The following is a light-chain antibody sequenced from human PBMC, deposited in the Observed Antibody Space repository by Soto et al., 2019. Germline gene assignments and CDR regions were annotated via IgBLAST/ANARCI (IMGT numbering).Light chain of an antibody. CDR2: KDS. CDR3: MQSTHGPPDT. CDR1: HSLAYSDGNTY. Sequence: DVVMTQSPLSLPVTLGQPASISCRSSHSLAYSDGNTYLNWFQQRPGQSPRRLIYKDSNRDYGVPDRFSGSWSGTEFKLIISRVEAEDVGVYYCMQSTHGPPDTFGQGTKLEIK. V-gene: IGKV2-30*01. J-gene: IGKJ2*01.